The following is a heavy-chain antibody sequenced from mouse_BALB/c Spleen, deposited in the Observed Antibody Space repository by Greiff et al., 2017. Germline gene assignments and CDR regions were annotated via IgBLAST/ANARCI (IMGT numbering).Heavy chain of an antibody. CDR2: ISSGGSYT. V-gene: IGHV5-6*01. J-gene: IGHJ1*01. CDR3: ATITTATRYFDV. CDR1: GFTFSSYG. Sequence: EVQLQESGGDLVKPGGSLKLSCAASGFTFSSYGMSWVRQTPDKRLEWVATISSGGSYTYYPDSVKGRFTISRDNAKNTLYLQMSSLKSEDTAMYYCATITTATRYFDVWGAGTTVTVSA. D-gene: IGHD1-2*01.